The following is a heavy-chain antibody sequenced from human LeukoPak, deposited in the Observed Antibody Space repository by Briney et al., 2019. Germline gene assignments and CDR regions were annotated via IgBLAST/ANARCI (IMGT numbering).Heavy chain of an antibody. Sequence: GGSLRLSCAASGFTFSDYSMNWVRQAPGMGLEWVSSISSESTYILYADSVKGRFTISRDNAKNSLYLQMNSLRAEDTALYYCAGSIAAAGGSFDYWGQGTLVTVSS. V-gene: IGHV3-21*04. D-gene: IGHD6-13*01. CDR2: ISSESTYI. J-gene: IGHJ4*02. CDR3: AGSIAAAGGSFDY. CDR1: GFTFSDYS.